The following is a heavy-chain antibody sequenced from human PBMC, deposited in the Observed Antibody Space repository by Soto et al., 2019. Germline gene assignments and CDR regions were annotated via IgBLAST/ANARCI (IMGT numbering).Heavy chain of an antibody. CDR3: ARGPSIVVVPAADWYFDL. J-gene: IGHJ2*01. CDR2: ISSSGSTI. CDR1: GFTFSDYY. V-gene: IGHV3-11*01. D-gene: IGHD2-2*01. Sequence: QVQLVESGGGLVKPGGSLRLACAASGFTFSDYYMSWIRQAPGKGLEWVSYISSSGSTIYYADSVKGRFTISRDNAKNSLYLQMNSLRAEDTAVYYCARGPSIVVVPAADWYFDLWGRGTLVTVSS.